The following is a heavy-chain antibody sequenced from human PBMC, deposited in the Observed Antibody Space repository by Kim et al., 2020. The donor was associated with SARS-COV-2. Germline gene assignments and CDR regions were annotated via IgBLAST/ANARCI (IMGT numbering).Heavy chain of an antibody. Sequence: SLKSRVTISVDTSKNQFSLKLSSVTAADTAVYYCARATMVRGVMDWYFDLWGRGTLVTVSS. V-gene: IGHV4-39*01. J-gene: IGHJ2*01. D-gene: IGHD3-10*01. CDR3: ARATMVRGVMDWYFDL.